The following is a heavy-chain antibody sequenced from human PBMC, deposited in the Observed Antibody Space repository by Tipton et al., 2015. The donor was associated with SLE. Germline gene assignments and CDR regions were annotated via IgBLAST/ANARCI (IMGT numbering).Heavy chain of an antibody. CDR3: TRENSAELRWVAFDI. CDR2: TYYRSKWYN. Sequence: GLVKPSQTLSLTCAISGDSVSSNSAAWKWIRQSPSRGLEWLGRTYYRSKWYNDYAVSVKSRITIKPDTCKNPFSLQLNSVTPEDIIVYYCTRENSAELRWVAFDIWGQGPMAIVSS. V-gene: IGHV6-1*01. CDR1: GDSVSSNSAA. J-gene: IGHJ3*02. D-gene: IGHD5-24*01.